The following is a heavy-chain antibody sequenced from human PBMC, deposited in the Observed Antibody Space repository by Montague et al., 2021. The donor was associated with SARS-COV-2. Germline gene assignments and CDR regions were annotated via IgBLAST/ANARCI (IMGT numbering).Heavy chain of an antibody. CDR2: IYYSGST. CDR3: ARVGRQQLVRLSGMDV. V-gene: IGHV4-39*07. CDR1: GGSISSSSYY. Sequence: SETLSLTCTVSGGSISSSSYYWGWIRQPPGKGLEWIGSIYYSGSTYYNPSLKSRVTISVDTSKNQFSLKLSSVDAADTAVYYCARVGRQQLVRLSGMDVWGQGTTVTVSS. J-gene: IGHJ6*02. D-gene: IGHD6-13*01.